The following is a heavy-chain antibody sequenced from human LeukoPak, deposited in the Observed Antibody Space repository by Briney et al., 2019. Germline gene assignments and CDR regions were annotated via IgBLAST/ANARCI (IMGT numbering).Heavy chain of an antibody. Sequence: GGSLRLSCTASGFTFTGYSMNWVRQAPGKGLEWVSSISTSGNYIYYADSVQGRFTISRNNPKNSLYLQMNGLRAEDTAVYYCARNRGDPSYFDYWGQGTLVTVSS. J-gene: IGHJ4*02. CDR3: ARNRGDPSYFDY. V-gene: IGHV3-21*01. CDR2: ISTSGNYI. CDR1: GFTFTGYS. D-gene: IGHD4-17*01.